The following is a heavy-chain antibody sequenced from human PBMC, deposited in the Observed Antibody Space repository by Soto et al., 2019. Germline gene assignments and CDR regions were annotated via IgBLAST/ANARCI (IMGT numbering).Heavy chain of an antibody. CDR3: VKWHTSNFDSLPFTGFDF. J-gene: IGHJ4*02. Sequence: GGSLRLSGVRSGFTFSDSVMAWVRQAPGKGREWLSVLSGDGRTRYAFSVTGRFTLSRDNSKNTLSLQMRSLRDEDAAAYYCVKWHTSNFDSLPFTGFDFLGQGTQVTVSS. D-gene: IGHD3-22*01. V-gene: IGHV3-23*01. CDR2: LSGDGRT. CDR1: GFTFSDSV.